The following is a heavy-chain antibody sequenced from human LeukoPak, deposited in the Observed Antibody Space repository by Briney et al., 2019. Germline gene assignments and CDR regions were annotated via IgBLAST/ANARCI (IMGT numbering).Heavy chain of an antibody. Sequence: GGSLRLSCAASGFTFSSYSMNWVRQAPGKGLEWVSSISSSSSYIYYADSVKGRFTISRDNSKNTLYLQMNSLRAEDTAVYYCAKDARLRRDPHYYYYYGMDVWGQGTTVTVSS. CDR2: ISSSSSYI. J-gene: IGHJ6*02. CDR1: GFTFSSYS. D-gene: IGHD3-16*01. CDR3: AKDARLRRDPHYYYYYGMDV. V-gene: IGHV3-21*04.